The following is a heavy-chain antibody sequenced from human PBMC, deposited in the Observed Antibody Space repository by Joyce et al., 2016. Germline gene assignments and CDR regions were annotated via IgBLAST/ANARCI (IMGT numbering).Heavy chain of an antibody. J-gene: IGHJ4*02. D-gene: IGHD3-3*01. CDR2: INHIGKT. Sequence: QVQLQESGPGLVKPSETLSLRCTVSGGSISSYYWSWIRQPPGKGLEWIGYINHIGKTNYNPSLKSRVTISVDTSKNEFSLKMTSVTAADTAVYYCARGNDYDYWSGYEAHYFDYWGQGTLVTVSS. V-gene: IGHV4-59*01. CDR3: ARGNDYDYWSGYEAHYFDY. CDR1: GGSISSYY.